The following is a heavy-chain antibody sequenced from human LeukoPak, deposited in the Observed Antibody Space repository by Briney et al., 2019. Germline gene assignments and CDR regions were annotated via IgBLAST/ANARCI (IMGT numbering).Heavy chain of an antibody. CDR3: ARDRAYSGNDATYFDY. CDR1: GFIFSSYS. D-gene: IGHD5-12*01. V-gene: IGHV3-30-3*01. Sequence: GGSLRLSCAASGFIFSSYSIHWVRQAPGKGPEWVAVLSSDGSNKFYADSVKGRFTISRDNSKNTLYLQMNSLRTEDTAVYYCARDRAYSGNDATYFDYWGQGTLVTVSS. J-gene: IGHJ4*02. CDR2: LSSDGSNK.